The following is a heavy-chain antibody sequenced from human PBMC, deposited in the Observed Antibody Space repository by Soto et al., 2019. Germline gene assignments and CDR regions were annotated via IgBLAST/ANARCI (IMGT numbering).Heavy chain of an antibody. Sequence: QVQLVQSGAEVKKPGSSVKVSCKASGGTFSSYAISWVRQAPGQGLEWMGGIIPIFGTANYAQKFQGRVTITADEPTSTAYMELSSLRSEDTAVYYCARTESSTRGYYYYGMDVWGQGTTVTVSS. CDR2: IIPIFGTA. D-gene: IGHD2-2*01. J-gene: IGHJ6*02. CDR3: ARTESSTRGYYYYGMDV. V-gene: IGHV1-69*01. CDR1: GGTFSSYA.